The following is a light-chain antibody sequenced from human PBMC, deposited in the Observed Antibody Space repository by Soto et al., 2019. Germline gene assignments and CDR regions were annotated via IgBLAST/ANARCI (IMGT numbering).Light chain of an antibody. CDR3: CLYAVTFYV. Sequence: QSVLTQPRSVSGSPGQSGTFSWTGASSDVGTYDFVSWYQQHPGKAPRLMIFDVSERPSGVPDRFSGSKSGNTASLTISGLQAEDEADYYCCLYAVTFYVFGTGTKVTV. CDR2: DVS. V-gene: IGLV2-11*01. J-gene: IGLJ1*01. CDR1: SSDVGTYDF.